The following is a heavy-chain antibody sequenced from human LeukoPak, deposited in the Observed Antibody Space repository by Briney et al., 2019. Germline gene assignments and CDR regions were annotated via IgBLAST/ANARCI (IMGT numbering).Heavy chain of an antibody. Sequence: PSETLSLTCTVSGDSTNNFHWSWIRQPPEKGLEWIGHIFHSGGSKYNPSLKSRATISTDMSKNVLSLELTSVTAADTAVYYCARLLPSAFYHGMDVWGQGTTVTVSS. CDR2: IFHSGGS. CDR1: GDSTNNFH. D-gene: IGHD3-16*01. J-gene: IGHJ6*02. CDR3: ARLLPSAFYHGMDV. V-gene: IGHV4-59*01.